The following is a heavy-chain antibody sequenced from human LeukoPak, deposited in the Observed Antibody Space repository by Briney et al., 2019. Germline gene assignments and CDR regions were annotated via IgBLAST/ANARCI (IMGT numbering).Heavy chain of an antibody. D-gene: IGHD3-10*01. CDR3: AVNYYGSGSYYLDV. J-gene: IGHJ6*04. Sequence: ASVKVSCKASGYTFTGYYMHWVRQAPGQGLEWMGWINPNSGGTNYAQKFQGRVTMTRDTSISTAYMELSSLRSEDTAVYYCAVNYYGSGSYYLDVWGKGTTVTISS. V-gene: IGHV1-2*02. CDR1: GYTFTGYY. CDR2: INPNSGGT.